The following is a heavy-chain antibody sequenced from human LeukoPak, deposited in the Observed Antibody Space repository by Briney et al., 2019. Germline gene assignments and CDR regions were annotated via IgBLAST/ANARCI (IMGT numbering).Heavy chain of an antibody. J-gene: IGHJ4*02. V-gene: IGHV4-34*01. CDR1: RGSFSGYY. CDR2: INHSGST. CDR3: PIAMVEMAKINGEDQPFDY. Sequence: PSETLSLTCAVYRGSFSGYYWSWIRQPPGKGLEWIGEINHSGSTNYNPSLKSRVTISVDTSKNQFSLKLSSVTAADTAVYYCPIAMVEMAKINGEDQPFDYWGQGTLVTVSS. D-gene: IGHD5-24*01.